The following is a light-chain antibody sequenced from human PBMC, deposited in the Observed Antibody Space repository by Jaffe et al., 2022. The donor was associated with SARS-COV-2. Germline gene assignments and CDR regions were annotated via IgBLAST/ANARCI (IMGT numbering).Light chain of an antibody. CDR3: QQAYNFPHFS. Sequence: DIQMTQSPSSVSASVGDSVTITCRASEYIDTWLAWYQQKLGKAPRPLIYAASTLQSGVPSRFSGSGSGTHFTLTISSLQPEDFATYFCQQAYNFPHFSFGGGTKVEIK. CDR2: AAS. CDR1: EYIDTW. V-gene: IGKV1D-12*01. J-gene: IGKJ4*01.